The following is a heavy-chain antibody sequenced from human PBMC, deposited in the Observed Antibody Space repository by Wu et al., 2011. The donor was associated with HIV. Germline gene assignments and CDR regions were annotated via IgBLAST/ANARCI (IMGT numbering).Heavy chain of an antibody. V-gene: IGHV1-2*02. CDR3: ARDWGGTLVVYLLDS. CDR2: INPNSGGT. CDR1: GFTFIGYH. D-gene: IGHD2-8*02. J-gene: IGHJ5*02. Sequence: QVQRGAVWAEVKKPGASVKVSCKVSGFTFIGYHMHWVRQAPGQGLEWMGWINPNSGGTHYAQKFQGRVTMTRDTSINTAYTELSSLKSDDTAVYYCARDWGGTLVVYLLDSWGQGTLVTVSS.